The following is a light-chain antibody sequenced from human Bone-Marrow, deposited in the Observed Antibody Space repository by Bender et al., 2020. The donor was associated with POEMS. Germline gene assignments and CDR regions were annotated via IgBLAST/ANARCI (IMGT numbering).Light chain of an antibody. J-gene: IGLJ2*01. CDR3: TSYAGPTTPVV. CDR2: EVS. CDR1: SSDVGSYNL. V-gene: IGLV2-23*02. Sequence: QSALTQPASVSGSPGQSITISCTGTSSDVGSYNLVSWYQQHPGKAPKLMIYEVSYRPSGISDRFSGSRSGNTASLTISGLQAEDEADYYCTSYAGPTTPVVIGGGTKLTVL.